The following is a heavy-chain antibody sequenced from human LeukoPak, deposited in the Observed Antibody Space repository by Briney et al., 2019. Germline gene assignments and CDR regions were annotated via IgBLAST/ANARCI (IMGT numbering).Heavy chain of an antibody. V-gene: IGHV3-66*01. CDR2: IYSCGST. J-gene: IGHJ6*02. Sequence: PGGSLRLSCPASGFTVSSNYMSWVRQPPGKGLEWVAAIYSCGSTSYDNSLRDGFSISRNNSKTPPYLQMNSLRAEDTAVYYCARDPISGYWGQGTTVTASS. CDR3: ARDPISGY. CDR1: GFTVSSNY. D-gene: IGHD3-10*01.